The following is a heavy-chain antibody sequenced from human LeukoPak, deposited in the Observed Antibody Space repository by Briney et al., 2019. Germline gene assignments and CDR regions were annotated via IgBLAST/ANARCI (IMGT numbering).Heavy chain of an antibody. V-gene: IGHV4-61*02. Sequence: SQTLSLTCTVSGGSISSGSYYWSWIRQLAGKGLEWIGRIYTSGSTNYNPSLKSRVTISVDTSKNQFSLKLSSVTAADTAVYYCARWENYYYYMDVWGKGTTVTVSS. CDR2: IYTSGST. CDR3: ARWENYYYYMDV. J-gene: IGHJ6*03. CDR1: GGSISSGSYY. D-gene: IGHD1-26*01.